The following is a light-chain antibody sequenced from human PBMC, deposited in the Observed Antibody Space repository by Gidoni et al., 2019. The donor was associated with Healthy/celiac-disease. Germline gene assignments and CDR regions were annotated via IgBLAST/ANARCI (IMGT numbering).Light chain of an antibody. CDR1: QSVSSSY. CDR2: GAS. Sequence: SQSVSSSYLAWYQQKPGQAPRLLTYGASSRATGIPDRFSGSGSGTDFTLTISRLEPEDFAVYYCQQYGSSPWTFGQGTKVEIK. J-gene: IGKJ1*01. V-gene: IGKV3-20*01. CDR3: QQYGSSPWT.